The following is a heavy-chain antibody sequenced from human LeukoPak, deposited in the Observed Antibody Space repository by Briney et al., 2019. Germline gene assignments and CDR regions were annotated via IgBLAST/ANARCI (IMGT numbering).Heavy chain of an antibody. D-gene: IGHD6-13*01. CDR2: IYYSGST. Sequence: PSETLSLTCTVSGGSISSYYWSWIRQPPGKGLEWIGYIYYSGSTNYNPSLKSRVIISVETSKNQFSLKLSSVTAADTAVYYCARTTEAHSWRTRYYDYYMDVWGKGTTVTVSS. V-gene: IGHV4-59*01. J-gene: IGHJ6*03. CDR3: ARTTEAHSWRTRYYDYYMDV. CDR1: GGSISSYY.